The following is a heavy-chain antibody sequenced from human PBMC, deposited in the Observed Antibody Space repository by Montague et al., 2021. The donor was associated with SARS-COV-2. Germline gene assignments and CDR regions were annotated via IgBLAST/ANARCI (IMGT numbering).Heavy chain of an antibody. CDR1: GGSISSHF. CDR3: ARATSVRGAVSWFDP. CDR2: INSNGGT. Sequence: TLSLTCTVSGGSISSHFWSFIRQPPGKGLEWIGYINSNGGTNDNPSLRSRLTMSVDTSKNQFSLQLRSMTPTDTAVYFCARATSVRGAVSWFDPWGQGILVTVSS. V-gene: IGHV4-59*11. J-gene: IGHJ5*02. D-gene: IGHD3-10*01.